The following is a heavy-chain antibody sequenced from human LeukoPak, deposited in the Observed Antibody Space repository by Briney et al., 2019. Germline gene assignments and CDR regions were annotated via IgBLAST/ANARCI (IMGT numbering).Heavy chain of an antibody. CDR1: GYSISSGYY. V-gene: IGHV4-38-2*01. D-gene: IGHD3-3*01. CDR2: IYHSGST. J-gene: IGHJ5*02. CDR3: ARQGTFGNYDLWSGYSIDP. Sequence: PSETLSLTCAVSGYSISSGYYWGWIRQPPGKGLEWIGSIYHSGSTYYNPSLKSRVTISVDTSKNQFSLKLSSVTAADTAVYYCARQGTFGNYDLWSGYSIDPWGQGTLVTVSS.